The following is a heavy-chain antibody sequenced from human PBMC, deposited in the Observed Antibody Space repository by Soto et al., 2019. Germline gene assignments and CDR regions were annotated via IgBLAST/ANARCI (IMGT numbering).Heavy chain of an antibody. Sequence: GSLRLSCAASGFTFSDYYMSWIRQAPGKGLEWVSYISSSSSYTNYADSVKGRFTISRDNAKNSLYLQMNSLRAEDTAVYYCARAVIVVVPAAGSDYWGQGTLVTVSS. D-gene: IGHD2-2*01. CDR1: GFTFSDYY. V-gene: IGHV3-11*06. J-gene: IGHJ4*02. CDR3: ARAVIVVVPAAGSDY. CDR2: ISSSSSYT.